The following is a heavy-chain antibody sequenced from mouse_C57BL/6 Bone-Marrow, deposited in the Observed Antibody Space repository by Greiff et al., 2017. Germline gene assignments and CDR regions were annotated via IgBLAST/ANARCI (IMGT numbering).Heavy chain of an antibody. V-gene: IGHV1-55*01. CDR1: GYTFTSYW. CDR2: IYPGSGST. Sequence: VQLKQPGAELVKPGASVKMSCTASGYTFTSYWITWVKQRPGQGLEWIGDIYPGSGSTNYNEKFKSKATLTVDTSSSTAYMQLSSLTSEDSAVYYCAREDWRFYYAMDYWGQGTSVTVSS. CDR3: AREDWRFYYAMDY. D-gene: IGHD4-1*01. J-gene: IGHJ4*01.